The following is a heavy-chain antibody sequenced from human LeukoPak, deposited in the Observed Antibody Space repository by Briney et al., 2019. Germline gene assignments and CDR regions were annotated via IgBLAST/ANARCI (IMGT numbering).Heavy chain of an antibody. D-gene: IGHD3-22*01. CDR3: ASGFYYDSSGYDY. CDR1: GFTVSSNY. CDR2: IYSGGST. J-gene: IGHJ4*02. V-gene: IGHV3-66*01. Sequence: GGSLRLSCAASGFTVSSNYMSWVRQAPGKGLEWVSVIYSGGSTYYADSVEGRFTISRDNSKNTLYLQMNSLRAEDTAVYYCASGFYYDSSGYDYWGQGTLVTVSS.